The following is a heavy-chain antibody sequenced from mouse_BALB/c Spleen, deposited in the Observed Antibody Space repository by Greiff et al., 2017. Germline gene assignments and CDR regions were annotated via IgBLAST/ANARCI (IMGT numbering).Heavy chain of an antibody. CDR2: ISSGGSYT. Sequence: EVQGVESGGGLVKPGGSLKLSCAASGFTFSSYAMSWVRQTPEKRLEWVATISSGGSYTYYPDSVKGRFTISRDNAKNTLYLQMSSLRSEDTAMYYGARNGNENWYFDVWGAGTTVTVSS. J-gene: IGHJ1*01. CDR3: ARNGNENWYFDV. V-gene: IGHV5-9-3*01. CDR1: GFTFSSYA. D-gene: IGHD2-1*01.